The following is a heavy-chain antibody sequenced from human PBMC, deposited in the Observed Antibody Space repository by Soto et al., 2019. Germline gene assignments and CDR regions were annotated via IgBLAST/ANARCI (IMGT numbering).Heavy chain of an antibody. Sequence: SVKVSCKASGGTFSSYAISWVRQAPGQGLEWMGGIIPIFGTANYAQKFQGRVTITADESTSTAYMELSSLRSEDTAVYSCASWTEREQNFQHWGQGTLVTVSS. J-gene: IGHJ1*01. V-gene: IGHV1-69*13. D-gene: IGHD1-26*01. CDR2: IIPIFGTA. CDR1: GGTFSSYA. CDR3: ASWTEREQNFQH.